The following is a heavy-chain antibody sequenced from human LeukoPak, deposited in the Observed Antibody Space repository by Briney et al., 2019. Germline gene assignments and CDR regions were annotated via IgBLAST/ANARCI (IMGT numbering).Heavy chain of an antibody. J-gene: IGHJ3*02. D-gene: IGHD3-10*01. CDR1: GGSISGDYY. Sequence: SETLSLTCTVSGGSISGDYYWSWIRQPPGKGLEWIGYSYYSGSTFYNPSLQSRITISVDTSKNQFSLKLSSVTAADTAVYYCARLRLVRGLIIRPDAFDIWGQGTMVTVSS. CDR3: ARLRLVRGLIIRPDAFDI. V-gene: IGHV4-30-4*01. CDR2: SYYSGST.